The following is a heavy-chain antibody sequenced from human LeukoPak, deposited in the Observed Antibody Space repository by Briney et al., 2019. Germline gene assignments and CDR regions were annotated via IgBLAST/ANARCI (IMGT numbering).Heavy chain of an antibody. CDR2: ISHSGRT. J-gene: IGHJ6*03. D-gene: IGHD2-2*01. V-gene: IGHV4-4*02. CDR1: GASISNRTW. CDR3: ARGDCSSTSCYFGYYYMDV. Sequence: PSETLSLTCAVSGASISNRTWWSWVRQSSGRGLEWIGEISHSGRTNYNPSLKSRVTMSVDTSKNQFSLKLGSVTAADTAVYYCARGDCSSTSCYFGYYYMDVWGKGTTVTVSS.